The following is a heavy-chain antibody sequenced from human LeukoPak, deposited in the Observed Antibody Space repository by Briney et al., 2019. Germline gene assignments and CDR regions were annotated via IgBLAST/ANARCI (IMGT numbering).Heavy chain of an antibody. CDR3: AREPVDSGYSHDAFDI. CDR2: IKEDGVEK. D-gene: IGHD5-12*01. Sequence: PGGSLRLSCAVSGFTFSSYWMSWVRQAPGKGLEWVANIKEDGVEKYYVDSVKGRFTISRDNTKNSLFLQMNSLRAEDTAVYYCAREPVDSGYSHDAFDIWGQGTMVTVSS. CDR1: GFTFSSYW. J-gene: IGHJ3*02. V-gene: IGHV3-7*01.